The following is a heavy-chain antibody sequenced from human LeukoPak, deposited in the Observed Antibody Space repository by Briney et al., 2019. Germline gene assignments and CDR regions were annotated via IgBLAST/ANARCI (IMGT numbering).Heavy chain of an antibody. CDR1: GYTFTGYY. CDR3: ARGGRGYYDSSGYYGDAFDI. CDR2: INPNSGGT. Sequence: ASVKVSCKASGYTFTGYYMHWVRQAPGQGLEWMGRINPNSGGTNYAQKFQGRVTMTRDTSISTAYMEMSSLRSEDTAVYYCARGGRGYYDSSGYYGDAFDIWGQGTMVTVSS. V-gene: IGHV1-2*06. J-gene: IGHJ3*02. D-gene: IGHD3-22*01.